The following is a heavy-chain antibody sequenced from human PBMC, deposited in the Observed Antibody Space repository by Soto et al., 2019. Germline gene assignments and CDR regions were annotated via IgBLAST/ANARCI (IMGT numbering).Heavy chain of an antibody. V-gene: IGHV1-69*02. CDR2: IIPILGIA. CDR1: GGTFSSYT. CDR3: ARAPSYDSSGYYHY. J-gene: IGHJ4*02. Sequence: ASVKVSCKASGGTFSSYTISWVRQAPGQGLEWMGRIIPILGIANYAQKFQGRVTITADKSTSTAYMELSSLRSEDTAVYYCARAPSYDSSGYYHYWGQGTLVTVSS. D-gene: IGHD3-22*01.